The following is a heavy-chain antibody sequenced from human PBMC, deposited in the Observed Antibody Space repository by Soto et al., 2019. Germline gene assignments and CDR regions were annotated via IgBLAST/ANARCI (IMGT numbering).Heavy chain of an antibody. D-gene: IGHD3-22*01. V-gene: IGHV5-51*01. CDR3: ARRSDDYYDSSGYYYGW. J-gene: IGHJ4*02. CDR1: GYIFTSYW. Sequence: PGESLKISCKGSGYIFTSYWIGWVRQMPWKGLEWMGIIYPGDSDTRYSPSFQGQVTISADKSISTAYLQWSSLKASDTAMYYCARRSDDYYDSSGYYYGWWGQGTLVTVSS. CDR2: IYPGDSDT.